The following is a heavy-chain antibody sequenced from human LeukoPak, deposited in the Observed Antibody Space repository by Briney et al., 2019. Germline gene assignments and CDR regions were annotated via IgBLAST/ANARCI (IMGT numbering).Heavy chain of an antibody. J-gene: IGHJ2*01. V-gene: IGHV1-69*06. CDR1: GYTFTSYG. Sequence: VASVKVSCKASGYTFTSYGISWVRQAPGQGLEWMGGIIPIFGTANYAQKFQGRVTITADKSTSTAYMELSSLRSEDTAVYYCARASGRRYITHFDLWGRGTLVTVSS. CDR3: ARASGRRYITHFDL. CDR2: IIPIFGTA. D-gene: IGHD3-9*01.